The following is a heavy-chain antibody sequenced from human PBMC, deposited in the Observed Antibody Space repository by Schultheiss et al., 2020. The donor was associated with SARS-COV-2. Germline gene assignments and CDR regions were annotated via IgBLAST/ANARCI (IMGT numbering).Heavy chain of an antibody. CDR3: ARDKCSSTSCYTNWYYYGMDV. Sequence: GGSLRLSCVASGFTFSTYSMNWVRQAPGKGLEWVSFISSSSSYIYYADSVKGRFTISRDNAENSLYLEMNSLRAEDTAVYYCARDKCSSTSCYTNWYYYGMDVWGQGTTVTVSS. J-gene: IGHJ6*02. V-gene: IGHV3-21*01. CDR2: ISSSSSYI. CDR1: GFTFSTYS. D-gene: IGHD2-2*02.